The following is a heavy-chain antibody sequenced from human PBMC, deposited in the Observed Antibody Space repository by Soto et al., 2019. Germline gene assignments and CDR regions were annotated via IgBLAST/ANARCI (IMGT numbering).Heavy chain of an antibody. V-gene: IGHV3-48*01. D-gene: IGHD3-10*01. CDR1: GFTFSVYS. J-gene: IGHJ4*02. Sequence: EVQLVESGGGLVQPGGSLRLSCAASGFTFSVYSMNWVRQAPGKGLEWLSYISSSSSTIYYADSAKGRFTISRDNAKNSLYLQMNSLSAEDTAVYYCARASGSGSSYNVVDYWGQGTLVTVSS. CDR2: ISSSSSTI. CDR3: ARASGSGSSYNVVDY.